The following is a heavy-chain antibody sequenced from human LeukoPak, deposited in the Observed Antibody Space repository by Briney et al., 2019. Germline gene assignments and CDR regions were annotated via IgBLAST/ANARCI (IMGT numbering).Heavy chain of an antibody. D-gene: IGHD6-13*01. CDR3: ARGSSSWYYFDY. CDR2: ITSSSSYI. Sequence: GGSLRLSCAASGFTFSSYTMNWVRQAPGKGPEWVSSITSSSSYIYYADSVKGRFTISRDNARNSLYLQMNSLRAEDTAVYYCARGSSSWYYFDYWGQGTLVTVSS. CDR1: GFTFSSYT. J-gene: IGHJ4*02. V-gene: IGHV3-21*01.